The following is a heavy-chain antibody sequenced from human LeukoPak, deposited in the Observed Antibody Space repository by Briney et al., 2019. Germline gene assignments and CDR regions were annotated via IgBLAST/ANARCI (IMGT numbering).Heavy chain of an antibody. D-gene: IGHD5-18*01. CDR3: AKDKYSPNINNWFDP. CDR2: ISGSGGST. J-gene: IGHJ5*02. Sequence: AGGSLRLSCAASGFTFSSYAMSWVHQAPGKGLEWVSAISGSGGSTYYAGSVKGRFTISRDNSKNTLYLQMNSLRAEDTAVYYCAKDKYSPNINNWFDPWGQGTLVTVSS. CDR1: GFTFSSYA. V-gene: IGHV3-23*01.